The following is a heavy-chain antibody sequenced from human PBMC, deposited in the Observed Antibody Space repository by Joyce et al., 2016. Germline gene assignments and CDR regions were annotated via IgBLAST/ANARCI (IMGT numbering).Heavy chain of an antibody. J-gene: IGHJ5*02. Sequence: QVHLVESGGGVVQPGNSLRLSCVVAGIDISGYAFNWLRQAPGKGVDWVTTISHDGYRRYADSVKGRFTVSRDDSKKMVDLEMNNLRVDDTAIYYCARIGYGVSLGNGFDPWGQGTPVTVSS. CDR3: ARIGYGVSLGNGFDP. CDR1: GIDISGYA. D-gene: IGHD2-15*01. V-gene: IGHV3-30*04. CDR2: ISHDGYR.